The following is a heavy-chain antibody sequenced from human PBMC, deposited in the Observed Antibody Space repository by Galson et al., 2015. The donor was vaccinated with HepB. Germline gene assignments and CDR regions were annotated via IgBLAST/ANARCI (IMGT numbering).Heavy chain of an antibody. Sequence: SVKVSCKASGYTFTSYYMNWERPAPGQGLEWMVIIKPSGGSTSYVQKFQGRVTMTRDTSTSTVYMELSSLRSEDTAVYYCARIPLPLRDDAFDIWGQGTMVTVSS. CDR2: IKPSGGST. CDR3: ARIPLPLRDDAFDI. CDR1: GYTFTSYY. J-gene: IGHJ3*02. D-gene: IGHD1-26*01. V-gene: IGHV1-46*03.